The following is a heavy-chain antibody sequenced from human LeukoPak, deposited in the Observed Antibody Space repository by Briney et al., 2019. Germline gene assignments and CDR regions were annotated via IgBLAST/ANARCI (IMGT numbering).Heavy chain of an antibody. J-gene: IGHJ6*02. CDR2: INHSGST. V-gene: IGHV4-34*01. CDR3: ARGHRPPQLLMCGMDV. Sequence: SETLSLTCAVYGGSFSGYYWSWIRQPPGKGLEWIGEINHSGSTNYNPSLKSRVTISVDTSKNQFSLKLSSVTAADTAVYYCARGHRPPQLLMCGMDVWGQGTTVTVSS. CDR1: GGSFSGYY. D-gene: IGHD2-2*01.